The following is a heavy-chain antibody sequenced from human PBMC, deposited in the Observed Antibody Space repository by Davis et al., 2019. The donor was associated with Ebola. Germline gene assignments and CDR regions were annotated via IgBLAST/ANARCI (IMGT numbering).Heavy chain of an antibody. V-gene: IGHV4-4*02. Sequence: MPGGSLRLSCAVSGDSISSNYWWPWVRQSPGKGLEWIGEIFHTGSINYEPSLKGRVTISVDKSKNQFSLKLSSVTAADTAVYYCARDQLYSTSRPRFVDPWGQGTLVTVSS. CDR1: GDSISSNYW. CDR2: IFHTGSI. CDR3: ARDQLYSTSRPRFVDP. D-gene: IGHD6-13*01. J-gene: IGHJ5*02.